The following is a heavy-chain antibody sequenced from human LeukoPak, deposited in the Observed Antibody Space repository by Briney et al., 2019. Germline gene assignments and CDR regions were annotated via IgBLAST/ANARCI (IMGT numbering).Heavy chain of an antibody. CDR2: IYPGDSDT. J-gene: IGHJ4*02. V-gene: IGHV5-51*01. CDR1: GYSFTSYW. D-gene: IGHD5-24*01. Sequence: GESLMISCKGSGYSFTSYWIGGVRQMPGKGLEWMGIIYPGDSDTRYSPSFQGQVTISADKSISTVHLQWSSLKASDTAMYYCARHRRDGYNYGAFDYWGQGTLVTVSS. CDR3: ARHRRDGYNYGAFDY.